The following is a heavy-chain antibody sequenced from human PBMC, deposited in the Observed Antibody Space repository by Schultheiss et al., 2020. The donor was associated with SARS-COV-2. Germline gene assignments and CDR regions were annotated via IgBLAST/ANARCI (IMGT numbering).Heavy chain of an antibody. J-gene: IGHJ4*02. CDR3: ARDLELPNFDY. CDR2: IYTSGST. D-gene: IGHD1-7*01. Sequence: SETLSLTCTVSGGSISSYYWSWIRQPPGKGLEWIGRIYTSGSTNYNPSLKSRVTISVDTSKNQFSLQLNSVTPEDTAVYYCARDLELPNFDYWGQGTLVTVSS. V-gene: IGHV4-4*07. CDR1: GGSISSYY.